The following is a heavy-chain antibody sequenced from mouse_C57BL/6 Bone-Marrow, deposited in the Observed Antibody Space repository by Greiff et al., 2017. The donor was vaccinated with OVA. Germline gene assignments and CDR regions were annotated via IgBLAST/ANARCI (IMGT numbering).Heavy chain of an antibody. CDR3: ARDGYASYWYFDV. J-gene: IGHJ1*03. D-gene: IGHD2-2*01. V-gene: IGHV5-12*01. Sequence: EVQRVESGGGLVQPGGSLKLSCAASGFTFSDYYMYWVRQTPEKRLEWVAYISNGGGSTYYPDTVKGRFTISRDNAKNTLYLQMSRLKSEDTAMYYCARDGYASYWYFDVWGTGTTVTVSS. CDR1: GFTFSDYY. CDR2: ISNGGGST.